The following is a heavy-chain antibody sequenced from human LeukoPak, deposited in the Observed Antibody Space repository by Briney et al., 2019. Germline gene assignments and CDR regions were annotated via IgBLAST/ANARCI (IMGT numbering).Heavy chain of an antibody. CDR3: ARHGRKRITMVRGYNWFDP. CDR1: GGSISSYY. Sequence: SETLSLTCTVSGGSISSYYWSWIRQPPGKGLEWIGYIYYSGSTHYNPSLKSRVTISVDTSKNQVSLKLRSVTAADTAVYYCARHGRKRITMVRGYNWFDPWGQGTLVTVSS. V-gene: IGHV4-59*08. D-gene: IGHD3-10*01. CDR2: IYYSGST. J-gene: IGHJ5*02.